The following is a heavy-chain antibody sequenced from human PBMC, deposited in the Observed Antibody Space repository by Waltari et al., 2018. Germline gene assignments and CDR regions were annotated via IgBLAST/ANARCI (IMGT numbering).Heavy chain of an antibody. CDR2: IIPIFGTA. J-gene: IGHJ4*02. CDR3: ARFYYYDSSGYYSYFDY. CDR1: GGTFSSYA. Sequence: QVQLVQSGAEVKKPGSSVKVSCKASGGTFSSYAISWVRQAPGQGLEWMGGIIPIFGTANYAQKFQVRVTITADKSTSTAYMELSSLRSEDTAVYYCARFYYYDSSGYYSYFDYWGQGTLVTVSS. V-gene: IGHV1-69*06. D-gene: IGHD3-22*01.